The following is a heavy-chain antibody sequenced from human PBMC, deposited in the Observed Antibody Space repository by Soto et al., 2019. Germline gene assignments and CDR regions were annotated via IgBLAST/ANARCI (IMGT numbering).Heavy chain of an antibody. CDR1: GFAFSYYN. CDR2: ISSSSRTI. CDR3: TRDGGGGDRSDY. V-gene: IGHV3-48*02. D-gene: IGHD2-21*02. Sequence: EVQLVESGGGLVQPGGSLRLSCEASGFAFSYYNMNWVRQAPGRGLEWLSYISSSSRTIYYADSAKGRFTISRDNAKNSLYLQMYSLRDEDTAVYYCTRDGGGGDRSDYWGQGTLVTVSS. J-gene: IGHJ4*02.